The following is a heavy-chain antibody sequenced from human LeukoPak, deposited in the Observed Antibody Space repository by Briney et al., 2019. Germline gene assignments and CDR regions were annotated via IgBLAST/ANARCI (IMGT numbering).Heavy chain of an antibody. CDR2: ISGSGGAS. CDR1: GFTFSGFA. V-gene: IGHV3-23*01. J-gene: IGHJ4*02. CDR3: AKDLSQWLEYYFDC. Sequence: GGSLRLSCAASGFTFSGFAMSWVRQAPGKGLEWVSAISGSGGASYYADSVKGRFTISRDNSKNTLYLQMNSLRAEDTAVYYCAKDLSQWLEYYFDCWGQGTLVTVSS. D-gene: IGHD6-19*01.